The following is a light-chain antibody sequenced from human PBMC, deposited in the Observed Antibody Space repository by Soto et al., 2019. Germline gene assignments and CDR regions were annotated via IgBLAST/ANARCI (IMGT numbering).Light chain of an antibody. J-gene: IGKJ4*01. CDR2: GAS. CDR1: QSINNN. Sequence: EIVMTQSPATLSVSPGERATLSCRASQSINNNLAWYQQKPGQSPRLVMYGASTRATGIPPRFSGSGSGSGTEFTLTISSLQYEDFAVYYCQQYDHWPPLTFGGGTTVEIK. CDR3: QQYDHWPPLT. V-gene: IGKV3-15*01.